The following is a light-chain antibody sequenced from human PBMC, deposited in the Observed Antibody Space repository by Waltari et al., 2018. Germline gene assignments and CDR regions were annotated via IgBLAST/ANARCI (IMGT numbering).Light chain of an antibody. CDR2: RTS. CDR3: QQAWT. CDR1: QTINTW. Sequence: DIQMTQSPSTLSASVGDRVTITCRASQTINTWLAWYQQKPGKAPNPLIYRTSTLESRVPSRFSGSGSGTEITLTISSLQPDDFATYYCQQAWTFGQGTKVEIK. V-gene: IGKV1-5*03. J-gene: IGKJ1*01.